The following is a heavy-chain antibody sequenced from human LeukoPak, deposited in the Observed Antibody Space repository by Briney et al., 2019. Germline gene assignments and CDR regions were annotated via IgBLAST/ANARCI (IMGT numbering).Heavy chain of an antibody. J-gene: IGHJ4*02. V-gene: IGHV4-39*01. D-gene: IGHD6-6*01. CDR1: GGSISSSLYY. Sequence: PSETLSLTCFVSGGSISSSLYYWGWLRPPPGKGLEWIGSIYYSGSTYYSPSLKSRVTISVDTSKNQFSLRLRSVTAADTAAYYCARLSIEARPTFYFDYWGQGTLVTVSS. CDR3: ARLSIEARPTFYFDY. CDR2: IYYSGST.